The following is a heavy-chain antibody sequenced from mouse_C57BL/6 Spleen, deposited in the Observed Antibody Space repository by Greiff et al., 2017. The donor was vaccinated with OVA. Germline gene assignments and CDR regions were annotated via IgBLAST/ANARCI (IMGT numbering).Heavy chain of an antibody. D-gene: IGHD2-4*01. J-gene: IGHJ3*01. CDR3: ARRDYDYEGAWFAY. Sequence: QVQLQQPGAELVKPGASVKLSCKASGYTFTSYWMQWVKQRPGQGLEWIGEIDPSDSSTNYNQKFKGKATLTVDTSSSTAYMQLSSLTSEDSAVYYCARRDYDYEGAWFAYWGQGTLVTVSA. V-gene: IGHV1-50*01. CDR1: GYTFTSYW. CDR2: IDPSDSST.